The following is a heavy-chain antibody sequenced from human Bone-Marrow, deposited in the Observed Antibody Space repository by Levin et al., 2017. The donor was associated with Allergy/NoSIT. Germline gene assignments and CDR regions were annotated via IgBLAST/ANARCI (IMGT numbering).Heavy chain of an antibody. J-gene: IGHJ4*02. V-gene: IGHV3-23*01. D-gene: IGHD2-15*01. CDR2: ISGSDGST. Sequence: GESLKISCAASGFTFSSYAMSWVRQAPGKGLEWVSAISGSDGSTYYADSVKGRFTISRDNSKNTLYLQMNSLRAEDTAVYYCAKAGCSGGSCYSPYYFDYWGQGTLVTVSS. CDR1: GFTFSSYA. CDR3: AKAGCSGGSCYSPYYFDY.